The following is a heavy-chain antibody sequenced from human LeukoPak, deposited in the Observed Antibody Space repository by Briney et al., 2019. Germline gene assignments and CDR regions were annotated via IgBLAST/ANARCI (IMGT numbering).Heavy chain of an antibody. CDR2: INSDGSEG. V-gene: IGHV3-7*03. Sequence: GGSLRLSCAVSGFTFRGFWMSWSRQAPGRGLGGVARINSDGSEGYYADVVKGRFTISRDNAKNSLYLQVNSLRAEDTAVYYCARAGQQWLVPAAFDYWGQGTLVTVSS. J-gene: IGHJ4*02. CDR1: GFTFRGFW. CDR3: ARAGQQWLVPAAFDY. D-gene: IGHD6-19*01.